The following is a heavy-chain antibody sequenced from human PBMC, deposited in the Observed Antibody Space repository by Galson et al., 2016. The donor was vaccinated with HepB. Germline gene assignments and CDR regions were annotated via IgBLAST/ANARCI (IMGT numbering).Heavy chain of an antibody. CDR3: ARTSYRECTGPRRVNFRYYYYYMDV. Sequence: SLRLSCAASGFTVSSYYMSWVRQAPGKGLGWVSVIFYGGTTYYADSVEGRFTTSSDDSINTLYLQMNGLPAEDTAVYFCARTSYRECTGPRRVNFRYYYYYMDVWGKGTTVTVSS. J-gene: IGHJ6*03. V-gene: IGHV3-53*01. CDR1: GFTVSSYY. D-gene: IGHD2-8*02. CDR2: IFYGGTT.